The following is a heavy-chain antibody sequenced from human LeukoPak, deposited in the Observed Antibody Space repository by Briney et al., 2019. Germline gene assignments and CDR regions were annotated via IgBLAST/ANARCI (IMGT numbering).Heavy chain of an antibody. CDR2: IIPIFGTA. Sequence: GASVKVSCKASGGTFSSYAISWVRQAPGQGLEWMGGIIPIFGTANYAQKFQGRVTITADESTSTAYMGLCSLRSEDTAVYYCARSYYDSSAWFDPWGQGTLVTVSS. D-gene: IGHD3-22*01. V-gene: IGHV1-69*13. CDR1: GGTFSSYA. J-gene: IGHJ5*02. CDR3: ARSYYDSSAWFDP.